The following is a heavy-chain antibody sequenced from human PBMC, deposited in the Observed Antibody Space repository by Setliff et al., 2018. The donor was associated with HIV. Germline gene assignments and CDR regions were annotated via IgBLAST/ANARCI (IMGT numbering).Heavy chain of an antibody. D-gene: IGHD1-20*01. V-gene: IGHV3-7*03. Sequence: PGGSLRLSCAASGFTFSSYWMSWVRQAPGKGLEWVANIKQDGSEKYYVDSVKGRFTISRDNAKNSLYPQLNSLRAEDTAVYYCARYNWNPLGYRFDYWGQGTLVTVSS. CDR2: IKQDGSEK. CDR1: GFTFSSYW. CDR3: ARYNWNPLGYRFDY. J-gene: IGHJ4*02.